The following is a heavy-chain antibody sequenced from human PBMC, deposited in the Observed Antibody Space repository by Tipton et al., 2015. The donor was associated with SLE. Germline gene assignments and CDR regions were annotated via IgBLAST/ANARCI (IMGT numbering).Heavy chain of an antibody. Sequence: TLSLTCAVYGGSFNGHYWNWFRQPPGKRLEWIGETNESGITHYNSSLKSRITISVDTSKNHFSLKLNSVTAADTALYYCARAPQWEPPTFDIWGHGTLVTVSS. D-gene: IGHD1-26*01. J-gene: IGHJ3*02. V-gene: IGHV4-34*01. CDR1: GGSFNGHY. CDR3: ARAPQWEPPTFDI. CDR2: TNESGIT.